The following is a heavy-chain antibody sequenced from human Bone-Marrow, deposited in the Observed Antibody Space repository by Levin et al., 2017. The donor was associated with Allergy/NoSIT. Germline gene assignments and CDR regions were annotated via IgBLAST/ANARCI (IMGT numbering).Heavy chain of an antibody. V-gene: IGHV5-51*01. CDR2: IYPRDSDT. J-gene: IGHJ3*01. CDR3: ARVKSSGWPDAFDF. Sequence: KVSCKGSGYDFPGYWIAWVRQVPGKDLEWMGIIYPRDSDTRYSPSFRGHVIISGDQSTSTAYLQWSSLKASDTAIYYCARVKSSGWPDAFDFWGPGTMVTVSA. D-gene: IGHD6-19*01. CDR1: GYDFPGYW.